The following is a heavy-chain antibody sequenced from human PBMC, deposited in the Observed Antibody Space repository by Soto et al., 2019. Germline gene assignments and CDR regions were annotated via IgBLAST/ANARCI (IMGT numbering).Heavy chain of an antibody. CDR1: GITVSGKKY. Sequence: PGGSLRLSCAVSGITVSGKKYITWVRQAPGKGLEWVSALYSTFGTYYADSVKGRFTISRDNAKNSLYLEMNSLRDEDTALYFCTKESSGRPYYFENWGQGTLVTVSS. V-gene: IGHV3-53*05. CDR2: LYSTFGT. J-gene: IGHJ4*02. CDR3: TKESSGRPYYFEN. D-gene: IGHD6-19*01.